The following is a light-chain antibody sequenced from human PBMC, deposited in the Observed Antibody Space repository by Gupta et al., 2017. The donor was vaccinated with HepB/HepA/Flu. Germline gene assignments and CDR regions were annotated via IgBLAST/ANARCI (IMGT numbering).Light chain of an antibody. Sequence: QSALTQPRSVSGSPGKSVTLSCTGTTSDVGKYDYVSWYQHHPGKAPKLIIYDVNKRPSGVPSRFSGSKSANTASLTISVLQAEDEADYYCCSYTGSHTLYVFGGGTTVTVL. V-gene: IGLV2-11*01. J-gene: IGLJ1*01. CDR3: CSYTGSHTLYV. CDR2: DVN. CDR1: TSDVGKYDY.